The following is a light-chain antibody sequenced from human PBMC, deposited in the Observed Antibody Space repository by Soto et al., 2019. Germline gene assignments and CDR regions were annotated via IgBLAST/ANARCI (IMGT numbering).Light chain of an antibody. CDR1: RSNIGAGYD. V-gene: IGLV1-40*01. CDR2: GNS. Sequence: QSVLTQPPSVSGAPGQRVTISCTGSRSNIGAGYDVQWYQQLPGTAPKLLIHGNSNRPSGVPDRFSGSKSGTSASLAITGLQAEDEADYYCQSYDSSLSAVIFGGGTKVTVL. J-gene: IGLJ2*01. CDR3: QSYDSSLSAVI.